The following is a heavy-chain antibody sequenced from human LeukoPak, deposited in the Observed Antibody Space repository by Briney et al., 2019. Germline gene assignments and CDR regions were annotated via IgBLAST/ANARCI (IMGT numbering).Heavy chain of an antibody. Sequence: SETLSLTCTASGGSISNGGYYWSWFRQHPGKGLEWIGYMSYSGSPYYNPPLKSRVTISLDTSKNQFFLKLSSLTAADTAVYYCARVRPYYYDSSGRNDAFDIWAKGQWSPSLQ. V-gene: IGHV4-31*03. CDR3: ARVRPYYYDSSGRNDAFDI. D-gene: IGHD3-22*01. CDR2: MSYSGSP. J-gene: IGHJ3*02. CDR1: GGSISNGGYY.